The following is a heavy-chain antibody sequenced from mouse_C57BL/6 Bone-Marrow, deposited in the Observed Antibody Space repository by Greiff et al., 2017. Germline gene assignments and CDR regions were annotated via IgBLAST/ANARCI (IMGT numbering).Heavy chain of an antibody. V-gene: IGHV1-55*01. Sequence: QVQLQQPGAELVKPGASVKMSCKASGYTFTSYWITWVKQRPGEGLEWIGDIYPGSGSTNYNEKFKSKATLTVDTSSSTAYMQLSSLTSEDTAVYYCARPYYSNYWYVDVWGTGTTVTVSS. J-gene: IGHJ1*03. CDR3: ARPYYSNYWYVDV. CDR2: IYPGSGST. CDR1: GYTFTSYW. D-gene: IGHD2-5*01.